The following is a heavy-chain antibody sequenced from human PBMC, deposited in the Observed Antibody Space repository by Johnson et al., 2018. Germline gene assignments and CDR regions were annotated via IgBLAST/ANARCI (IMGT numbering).Heavy chain of an antibody. CDR3: VSASGITYPYFQH. Sequence: VQLVESGGGLVQPGGSXRLSCAASGFTFSDHYMDWVRQAPGKGLEWVGRTSDKSNSYTTEYAASVKGRFTISTDDSKNSLYLQMNSLKTEDTAVYYCVSASGITYPYFQHWGQGTLVTVS. D-gene: IGHD3-10*01. J-gene: IGHJ1*01. V-gene: IGHV3-72*01. CDR2: TSDKSNSYTT. CDR1: GFTFSDHY.